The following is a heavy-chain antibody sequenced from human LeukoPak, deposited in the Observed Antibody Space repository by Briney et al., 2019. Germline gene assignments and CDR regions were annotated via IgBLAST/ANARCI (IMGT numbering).Heavy chain of an antibody. CDR2: IIPFFGTA. CDR1: GWTFSSYA. CDR3: ARDRLGQQLDTYYFDY. J-gene: IGHJ4*02. D-gene: IGHD6-13*01. Sequence: SVNVSFQASGWTFSSYAISWVRQAAAQGLEWMGRIIPFFGTANYAQKFQGTVTITADESTSTAYMELSSLRSEDTAVYYCARDRLGQQLDTYYFDYWGQGTLVTVSS. V-gene: IGHV1-69*13.